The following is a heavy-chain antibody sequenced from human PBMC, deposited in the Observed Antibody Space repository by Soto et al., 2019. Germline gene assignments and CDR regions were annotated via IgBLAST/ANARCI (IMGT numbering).Heavy chain of an antibody. Sequence: VASVNVSCKSSGYTFTSYGVSWVRQAPGQGLEWLGWISVYTGNTKQAQKFQDRVTLTTEASTSTAYLELRSLRSDDTAVYYCARDRCTTDKCYTHHFDVWGQGTTVTVSS. V-gene: IGHV1-18*04. D-gene: IGHD2-8*01. J-gene: IGHJ6*02. CDR1: GYTFTSYG. CDR3: ARDRCTTDKCYTHHFDV. CDR2: ISVYTGNT.